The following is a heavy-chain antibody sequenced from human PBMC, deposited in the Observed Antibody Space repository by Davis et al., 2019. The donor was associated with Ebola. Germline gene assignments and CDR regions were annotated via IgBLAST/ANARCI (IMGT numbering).Heavy chain of an antibody. CDR3: ARGTGLDYGLDV. D-gene: IGHD3/OR15-3a*01. V-gene: IGHV1-69*02. Sequence: SVKVSCKASGGTFSSYTISWVRQAPGQGLEWMGRIIPILGIANYAQKFQGRVTITADKSTSTAYMELSSLRSEDTALYYCARGTGLDYGLDVWGQGTTVIVSS. CDR1: GGTFSSYT. CDR2: IIPILGIA. J-gene: IGHJ6*02.